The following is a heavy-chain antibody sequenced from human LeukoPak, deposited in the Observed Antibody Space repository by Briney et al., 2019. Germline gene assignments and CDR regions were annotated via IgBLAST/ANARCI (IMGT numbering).Heavy chain of an antibody. V-gene: IGHV3-33*01. Sequence: GGSLRLSCAASGFTFSSYGMHWVRQAPGKGLEWVAVIWYDGSNKYYADSVKGRFTISRDNSKNTLYLQMNSLRAEDTAVYYCAREKLTMARGVIVGMDVWGQGTTVTVSS. CDR1: GFTFSSYG. CDR3: AREKLTMARGVIVGMDV. D-gene: IGHD3-10*01. J-gene: IGHJ6*02. CDR2: IWYDGSNK.